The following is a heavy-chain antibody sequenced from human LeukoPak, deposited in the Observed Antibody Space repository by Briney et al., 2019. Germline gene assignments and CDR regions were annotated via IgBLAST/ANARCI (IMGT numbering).Heavy chain of an antibody. J-gene: IGHJ4*02. CDR3: ATDFRYGSA. V-gene: IGHV3-66*01. D-gene: IGHD3-10*01. CDR2: IYSDGST. Sequence: GGSLRLSCAASGFTVSRNYMTWVRQAPGKGLEWVTVIYSDGSTFYTDSVKGRFTISRDNSKNTLYLQMNSLRVEDTAVYYCATDFRYGSAWGPGTLLTVSS. CDR1: GFTVSRNY.